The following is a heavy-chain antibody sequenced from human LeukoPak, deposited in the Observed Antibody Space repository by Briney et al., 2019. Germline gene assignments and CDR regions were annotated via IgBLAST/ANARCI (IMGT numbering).Heavy chain of an antibody. J-gene: IGHJ6*02. Sequence: GGSLRLSCAASGFTFDDYTMHWVRQAPGKGLEWVSLISWDGGSTYYADSVKGRFTISRDNSKNSLYLQMNSLRTEDTALYYCAKDDPMVREYDMDVWGQGTTVTVSS. V-gene: IGHV3-43*01. CDR1: GFTFDDYT. D-gene: IGHD3-10*01. CDR3: AKDDPMVREYDMDV. CDR2: ISWDGGST.